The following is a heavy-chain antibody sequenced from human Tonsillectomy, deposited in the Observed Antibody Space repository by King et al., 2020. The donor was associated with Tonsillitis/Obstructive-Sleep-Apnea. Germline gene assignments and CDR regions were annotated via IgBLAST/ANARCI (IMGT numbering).Heavy chain of an antibody. CDR3: VKGGAGTYYGFWSGYPFDY. J-gene: IGHJ4*02. CDR2: MNSNGGST. Sequence: VQLVESGGGLVQPGGSLRLSCSASGFTFSSYAMHWVRQAPGKGLEYVSAMNSNGGSTYYADSVKGRFTISRDNSKNTLYLQMSSLRAEDTAVYYCVKGGAGTYYGFWSGYPFDYWGQGTLVTVSS. D-gene: IGHD3-3*01. V-gene: IGHV3-64D*06. CDR1: GFTFSSYA.